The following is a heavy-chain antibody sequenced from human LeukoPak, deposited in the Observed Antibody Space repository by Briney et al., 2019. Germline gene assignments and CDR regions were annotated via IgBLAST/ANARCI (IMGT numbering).Heavy chain of an antibody. Sequence: SETLPLTCTVSGGSISSSSYYWGWIRQPPGKGLEWIGTIYYSGSTYYNPSLKSRVTISVDTSKNQFSLKLSSVTAADTAVYYCARGRDYYYYYMDVWGKGTTVTVSS. CDR1: GGSISSSSYY. J-gene: IGHJ6*03. CDR2: IYYSGST. CDR3: ARGRDYYYYYMDV. V-gene: IGHV4-39*07.